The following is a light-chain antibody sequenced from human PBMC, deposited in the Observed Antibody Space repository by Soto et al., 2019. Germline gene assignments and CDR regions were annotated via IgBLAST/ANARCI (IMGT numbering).Light chain of an antibody. CDR3: QQYSSSPS. Sequence: EIVLTQSPATLSLSPGERATLSCRASQSVSTNLAWYQQKPGQVPSLLIYGASTRASGIPARFSGSGSGTEFTLTIGSLQSEDFAVYYCQQYSSSPSLGQGTRLEIK. J-gene: IGKJ5*01. V-gene: IGKV3-15*01. CDR1: QSVSTN. CDR2: GAS.